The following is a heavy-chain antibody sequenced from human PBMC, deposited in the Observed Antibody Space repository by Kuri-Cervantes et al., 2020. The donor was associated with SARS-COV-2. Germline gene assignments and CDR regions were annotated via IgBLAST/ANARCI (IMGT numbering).Heavy chain of an antibody. CDR3: ARPLAGGTGSSDAFDF. CDR2: IHHSGTT. Sequence: SETLSLTCTVPGGSISSTSYYWGWTRQPPGKGLEWIGTIHHSGTTYYNPSLESRVTISVDTSQNLFSLELTSVSAADTAVYYCARPLAGGTGSSDAFDFWGQGTLVTVSS. CDR1: GGSISSTSYY. J-gene: IGHJ3*01. D-gene: IGHD3-10*01. V-gene: IGHV4-39*01.